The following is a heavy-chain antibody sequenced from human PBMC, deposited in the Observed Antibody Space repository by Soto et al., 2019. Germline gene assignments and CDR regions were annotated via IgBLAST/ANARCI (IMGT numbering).Heavy chain of an antibody. CDR1: GFTFSSYT. V-gene: IGHV1-69*02. Sequence: KVYCNTSGFTFSSYTISCVRQAPGQGLEWMGRIIPILGIANYAQKFQGRVTITADKSTSTAYMELSSLRSEDTAVYYCARVLMDGYFEYWGQGTLVTVSS. D-gene: IGHD2-2*03. CDR2: IIPILGIA. J-gene: IGHJ4*02. CDR3: ARVLMDGYFEY.